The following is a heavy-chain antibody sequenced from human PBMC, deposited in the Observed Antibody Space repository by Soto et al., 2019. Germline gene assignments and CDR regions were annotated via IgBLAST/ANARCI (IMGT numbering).Heavy chain of an antibody. CDR1: GRSTSISSYY. CDR2: IYYSGST. J-gene: IGHJ4*02. Sequence: NPSDTLSLTNTDSGRSTSISSYYRSWIRQPPGKGLEWIGSIYYSGSTYYNPSLKSRVTISVDTSKNQFSLKLSSVTAADTAVYYCSRPSLRAVASIDYWGQGTLVTVS. V-gene: IGHV4-39*01. D-gene: IGHD6-19*01. CDR3: SRPSLRAVASIDY.